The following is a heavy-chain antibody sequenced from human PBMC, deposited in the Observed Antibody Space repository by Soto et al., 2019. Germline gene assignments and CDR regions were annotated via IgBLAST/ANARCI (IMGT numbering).Heavy chain of an antibody. V-gene: IGHV3-30-3*01. CDR1: GFTFSSYA. CDR3: ARDKREQWLATFDY. Sequence: QVQLVESGGGVVQPGRSLRLSCAASGFTFSSYAMHWVRQAPGKGLEWVAVISYDGSNKYYADSVKGRFTISRDNSKNTLYLQMSSLRAEHTAVYYCARDKREQWLATFDYWGQGTLVTVSS. CDR2: ISYDGSNK. D-gene: IGHD6-19*01. J-gene: IGHJ4*02.